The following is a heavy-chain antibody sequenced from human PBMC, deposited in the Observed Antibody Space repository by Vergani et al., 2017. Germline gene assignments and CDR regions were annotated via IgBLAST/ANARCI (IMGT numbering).Heavy chain of an antibody. CDR2: INPSGGST. Sequence: VQLVQSGAEVKKPGASVKVSCKASGYTFTSYYMHWVRQAPGQGLEWMGIINPSGGSTSYAQKFQGRVTMTRDTSTSTVYMELSSLRSEDTAVYYCARPHGDILPPDPRRLDYWGPGILVTVSS. J-gene: IGHJ4*02. CDR1: GYTFTSYY. CDR3: ARPHGDILPPDPRRLDY. V-gene: IGHV1-46*03.